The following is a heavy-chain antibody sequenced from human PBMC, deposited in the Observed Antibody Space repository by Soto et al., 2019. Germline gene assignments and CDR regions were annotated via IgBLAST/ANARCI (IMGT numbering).Heavy chain of an antibody. CDR2: IYPGDSDT. D-gene: IGHD2-15*01. CDR3: ARLAAGIPAGGIFGMDV. V-gene: IGHV5-51*01. J-gene: IGHJ6*02. CDR1: GYSFTSYW. Sequence: LGESLKISCKGSGYSFTSYWIGLVRQMPGKGLEWMGIIYPGDSDTTYSPSFQGQVTISADKSISTAYLQWSSLKASDTAMYYCARLAAGIPAGGIFGMDVWGQGTTVTVSS.